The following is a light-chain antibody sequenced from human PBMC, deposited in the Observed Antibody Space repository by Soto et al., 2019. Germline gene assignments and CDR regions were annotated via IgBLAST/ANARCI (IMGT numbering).Light chain of an antibody. Sequence: DIQMTQSPSTLSGSVGDRVTITCRASQTISSWLAWYQQKPGKAPKLLIYKASTLKSGVPSRFSGSGSGTEFTLTISSLQPDDFATYYCQHYTSYSQAFGQGTNV. CDR1: QTISSW. CDR3: QHYTSYSQA. J-gene: IGKJ1*01. V-gene: IGKV1-5*03. CDR2: KAS.